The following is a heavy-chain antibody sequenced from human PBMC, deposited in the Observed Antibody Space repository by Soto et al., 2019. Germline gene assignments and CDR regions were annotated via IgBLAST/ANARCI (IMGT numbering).Heavy chain of an antibody. J-gene: IGHJ3*02. V-gene: IGHV4-31*03. CDR3: ARDRPDAFDI. CDR2: IYYSGST. CDR1: GGSISSGGYY. Sequence: SETLSLTCTVSGGSISSGGYYWSWIRQHPGKGLEWIGYIYYSGSTYYNPSLKSRVTISVDTSKNQFSLKLSSVTAADTAVYYCARDRPDAFDIWGQGTMVTVSS. D-gene: IGHD6-6*01.